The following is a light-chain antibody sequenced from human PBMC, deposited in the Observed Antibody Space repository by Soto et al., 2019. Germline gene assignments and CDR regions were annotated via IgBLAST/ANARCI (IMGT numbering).Light chain of an antibody. J-gene: IGLJ2*01. CDR2: VNG. CDR3: AVWDDSLNGVV. CDR1: NSNIASNS. V-gene: IGLV1-44*01. Sequence: QAVVTQPPSASGTPGQRVTMSCSGSNSNIASNSVNWYQYLPGTAPKLLIYVNGQRPSGVPDRFSGSKSGTSASLAISGLQSEDEGDYYCAVWDDSLNGVVFGGGTKVTVL.